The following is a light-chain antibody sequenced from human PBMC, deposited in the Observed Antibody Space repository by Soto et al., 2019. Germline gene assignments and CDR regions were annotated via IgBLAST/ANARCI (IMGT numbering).Light chain of an antibody. CDR1: SSDVGNYDY. J-gene: IGLJ1*01. CDR3: NSYTSTSTYV. CDR2: EVS. V-gene: IGLV2-14*01. Sequence: QSALTQPASVSGSPGQSITISCTGTSSDVGNYDYVSWYRQHPGKAPKMIYEVSNRPSGVSNRFSASKSGNTASLTISRLQAEDEADYYCNSYTSTSTYVFGTGTKLTVL.